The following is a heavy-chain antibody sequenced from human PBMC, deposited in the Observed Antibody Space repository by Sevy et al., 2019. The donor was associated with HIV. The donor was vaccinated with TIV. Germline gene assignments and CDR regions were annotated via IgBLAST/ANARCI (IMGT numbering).Heavy chain of an antibody. CDR2: IYYSGST. J-gene: IGHJ6*02. Sequence: SETLSLTCTVSGGSISSGGYYWSWIRQHPGKGLEWIGYIYYSGSTYYNPSLKSRVTISVDTSKNQFSLKLSSVTASDTAMYYGARGYCSSTSGYIGYYYYGMDVWGQGTTVTVSS. V-gene: IGHV4-31*03. CDR1: GGSISSGGYY. D-gene: IGHD2-2*02. CDR3: ARGYCSSTSGYIGYYYYGMDV.